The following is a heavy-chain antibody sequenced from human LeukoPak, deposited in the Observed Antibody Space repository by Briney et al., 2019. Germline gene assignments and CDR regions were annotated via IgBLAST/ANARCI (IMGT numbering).Heavy chain of an antibody. D-gene: IGHD5-24*01. J-gene: IGHJ4*02. CDR3: ARVPITRYYFDY. CDR1: GGSITSYNYY. V-gene: IGHV4-39*07. Sequence: PSETLSLTCTVSGGSITSYNYYWGWIRQPPGKGLEWIGSVYYSGSTYYNPSLKSRVTISVDTSKNQFSLKLSSVTAADTAVYYCARVPITRYYFDYWGQGTLVTVSS. CDR2: VYYSGST.